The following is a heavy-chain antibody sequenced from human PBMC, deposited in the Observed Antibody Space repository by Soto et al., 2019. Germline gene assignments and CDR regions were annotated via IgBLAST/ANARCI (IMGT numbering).Heavy chain of an antibody. CDR3: ATHDTYYYGSGIDY. J-gene: IGHJ4*02. Sequence: SVKVSCKASGGTFSSYAISWVRQAPGQGLEWMGGIIPIFGTANYAQKFQGRVTITADESTSTAYMELSSLRSEDTAVYYCATHDTYYYGSGIDYWGQGTLVTVSS. D-gene: IGHD3-10*01. CDR1: GGTFSSYA. V-gene: IGHV1-69*13. CDR2: IIPIFGTA.